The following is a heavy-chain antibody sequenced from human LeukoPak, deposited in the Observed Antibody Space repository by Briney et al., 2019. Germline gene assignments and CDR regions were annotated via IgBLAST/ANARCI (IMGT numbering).Heavy chain of an antibody. J-gene: IGHJ4*02. Sequence: GASVKVSCKASGYTFTGYYMHWVRQAPGQGLEWMGWINPNSGGTNYAQKFQGRVTMTRDTSISTAYMELSRLRSDDTAVYYCARDYCSGGSCYSILYYWGQGTLVTVSS. CDR3: ARDYCSGGSCYSILYY. CDR2: INPNSGGT. CDR1: GYTFTGYY. D-gene: IGHD2-15*01. V-gene: IGHV1-2*02.